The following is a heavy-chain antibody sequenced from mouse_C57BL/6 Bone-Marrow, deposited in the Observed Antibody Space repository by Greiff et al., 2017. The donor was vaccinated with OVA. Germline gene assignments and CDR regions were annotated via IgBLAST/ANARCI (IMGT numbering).Heavy chain of an antibody. J-gene: IGHJ1*03. V-gene: IGHV5-4*01. CDR1: GFTFSSYA. CDR2: ISDGGSYT. CDR3: ARPRYFDV. Sequence: DVQLVESGGGLVKPGGSLKLSCAASGFTFSSYAMSWVRQTPEKRLEWVATISDGGSYTYYPDNVKGRFTISRDNAKNNLYLQMSHLKSEDTAMYYCARPRYFDVRGTGTTVTVSS.